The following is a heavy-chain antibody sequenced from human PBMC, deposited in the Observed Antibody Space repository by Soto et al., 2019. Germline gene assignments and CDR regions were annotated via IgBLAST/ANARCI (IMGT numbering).Heavy chain of an antibody. CDR1: GGSISSGDYY. J-gene: IGHJ6*02. Sequence: SETLSLTCTVSGGSISSGDYYWSWIRQPPGKGLEWIGYIYYSGSTYYNPSLKSRVTISVDTSKNQFSQKLSSVTAADTAVYYCARVYYGSGSYHYYYYYGMDVWGQGTTVTVSS. D-gene: IGHD3-10*01. V-gene: IGHV4-30-4*01. CDR2: IYYSGST. CDR3: ARVYYGSGSYHYYYYYGMDV.